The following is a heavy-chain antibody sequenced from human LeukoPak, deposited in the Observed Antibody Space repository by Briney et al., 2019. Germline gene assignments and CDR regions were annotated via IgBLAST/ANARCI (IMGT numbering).Heavy chain of an antibody. CDR3: ARHPTRQYYDYVWGSYRLPGFDY. Sequence: SETLSLTCTVSGGSISSNTHYWGWIRQPPGTGLEWIGSINYGGTTHYNPSLKSRVTISIDTSKNQFSLKLGSVTAADTAVYYCARHPTRQYYDYVWGSYRLPGFDYWGQGTLVTVSS. J-gene: IGHJ4*02. CDR2: INYGGTT. V-gene: IGHV4-39*01. D-gene: IGHD3-16*02. CDR1: GGSISSNTHY.